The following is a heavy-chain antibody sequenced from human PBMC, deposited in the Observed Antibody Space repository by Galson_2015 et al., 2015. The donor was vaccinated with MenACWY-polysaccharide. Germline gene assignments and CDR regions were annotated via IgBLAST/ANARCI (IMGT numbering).Heavy chain of an antibody. D-gene: IGHD1-26*01. Sequence: SETLSLTCTVSGGSISSYYWSWIRQPAGKGLEWIGRIYTSGSTNYNPSLKSRVTMSVDTSKNQFSLKLSSVTAADTAVYYCARGVPVGATSYWYFDLWGRGTLVTVSS. CDR3: ARGVPVGATSYWYFDL. CDR1: GGSISSYY. V-gene: IGHV4-4*07. CDR2: IYTSGST. J-gene: IGHJ2*01.